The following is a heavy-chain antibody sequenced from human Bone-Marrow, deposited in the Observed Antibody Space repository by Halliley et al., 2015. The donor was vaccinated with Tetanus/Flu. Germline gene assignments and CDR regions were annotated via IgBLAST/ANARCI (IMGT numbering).Heavy chain of an antibody. Sequence: WIGYIYSSGTPNYTPSLKSRVTISLDRSKTQFSLTLNSVPAADTAVYYCARDAAFPTRDAFDIWRPGTMVAVS. CDR2: IYSSGTP. CDR3: ARDAAFPTRDAFDI. J-gene: IGHJ3*02. V-gene: IGHV4-59*01.